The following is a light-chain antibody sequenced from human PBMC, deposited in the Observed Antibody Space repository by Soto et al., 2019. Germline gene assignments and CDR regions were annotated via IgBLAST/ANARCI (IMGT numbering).Light chain of an antibody. CDR2: AAS. CDR3: QQSYSTLFT. V-gene: IGKV1-39*01. Sequence: TQSPGTLSASVGDRVTITCRASQTIIRYLNWYQQKPGRAPNLLIYAASSLQSGVPSRFSGSGSGTEFTLTISSLQPEDFATYYCQQSYSTLFTFGPGTKVEIK. CDR1: QTIIRY. J-gene: IGKJ3*01.